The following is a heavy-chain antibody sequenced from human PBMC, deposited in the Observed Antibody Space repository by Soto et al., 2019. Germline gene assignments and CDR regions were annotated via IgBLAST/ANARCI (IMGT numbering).Heavy chain of an antibody. CDR2: ISYSGIT. Sequence: QVQLQESGPGLVKPSQTLSLTCTVSGGSISSGDYYWSWIRQPPGKGLECIGHISYSGITYYNPSLKSRFTMSVDTSKNQFSLKLSSVTAADTAVYYCARDPSSGGYCPGPCFDYWGQGTLVTVSS. CDR1: GGSISSGDYY. V-gene: IGHV4-30-4*01. D-gene: IGHD2-21*01. J-gene: IGHJ4*02. CDR3: ARDPSSGGYCPGPCFDY.